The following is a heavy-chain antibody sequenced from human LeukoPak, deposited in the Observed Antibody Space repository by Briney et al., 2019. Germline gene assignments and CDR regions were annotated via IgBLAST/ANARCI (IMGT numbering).Heavy chain of an antibody. CDR3: ARAVDFDWSYFDY. J-gene: IGHJ4*02. CDR2: IYYSGST. V-gene: IGHV4-31*03. D-gene: IGHD3-9*01. Sequence: SQTLSLTCTVSGGSISGGTYYWSWIRQHPGKGLEWIGYIYYSGSTYYNPSLESRVTISVDTSQNQFSLKLSSVTAADTAVYYCARAVDFDWSYFDYWGQGTLVTVSS. CDR1: GGSISGGTYY.